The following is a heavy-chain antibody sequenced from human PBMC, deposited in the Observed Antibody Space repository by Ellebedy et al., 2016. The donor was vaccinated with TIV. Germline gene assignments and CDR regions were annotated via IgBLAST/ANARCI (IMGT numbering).Heavy chain of an antibody. Sequence: GESLKISXSASGFTFSDYAMHWVRQAPGKGLEYVSSISSTGGSTYYADSVKGRFTISRDNSKNTLYLQMSSLRAEDTAVFYCVKGDRYYYYYYGMDVWGQGTTVTVSS. CDR1: GFTFSDYA. V-gene: IGHV3-64D*06. D-gene: IGHD5-24*01. CDR2: ISSTGGST. CDR3: VKGDRYYYYYYGMDV. J-gene: IGHJ6*02.